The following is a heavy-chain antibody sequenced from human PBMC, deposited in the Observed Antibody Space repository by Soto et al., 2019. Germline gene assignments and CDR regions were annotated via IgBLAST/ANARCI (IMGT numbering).Heavy chain of an antibody. CDR2: ISCSGDTT. V-gene: IGHV3-23*01. D-gene: IGHD3-22*01. J-gene: IGHJ4*02. CDR3: AKRSNTPNTMKSTSDY. CDR1: GFTFSNYA. Sequence: EVQLLDSGGGLEQPGGSLRLSCAASGFTFSNYAMNWVRQAPGSGLDWFSTISCSGDTTYYADSVKGRFTLSRDNTENTVYLQTNSLRAEDTAVYYCAKRSNTPNTMKSTSDYWGQGTLVTVSS.